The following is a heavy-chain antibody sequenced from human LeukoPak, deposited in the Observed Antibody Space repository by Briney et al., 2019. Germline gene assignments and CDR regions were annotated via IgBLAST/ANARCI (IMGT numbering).Heavy chain of an antibody. V-gene: IGHV3-21*01. CDR2: ISSAGGST. D-gene: IGHD4-17*01. J-gene: IGHJ4*02. Sequence: GGSLRLSCAASGFTFNDYAMNWVRQAPAKGLEWVSAISSAGGSTYYADSVKGRSTISRDNAKNSLYLQMNSLRAEDTAVYYCGSYGIFDYWGQGTLVTVSS. CDR3: GSYGIFDY. CDR1: GFTFNDYA.